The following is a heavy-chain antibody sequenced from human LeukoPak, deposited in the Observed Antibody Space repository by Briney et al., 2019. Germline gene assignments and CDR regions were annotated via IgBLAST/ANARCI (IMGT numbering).Heavy chain of an antibody. J-gene: IGHJ6*03. V-gene: IGHV4-39*07. CDR2: IYYSGST. Sequence: SETLSLTCTVSGGSISSSSYYWGWIRQPPGKGLEWIGSIYYSGSTYYNPSLKSRVTISVNTSKNQFSLKLSSVTAADTAVYYCARGDCSSTICYSPMDVWGKGTTVTVSS. CDR1: GGSISSSSYY. D-gene: IGHD2-2*01. CDR3: ARGDCSSTICYSPMDV.